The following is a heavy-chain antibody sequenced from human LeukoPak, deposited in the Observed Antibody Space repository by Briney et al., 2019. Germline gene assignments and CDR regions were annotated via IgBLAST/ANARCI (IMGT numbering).Heavy chain of an antibody. Sequence: ASVKVSCKASGDTFTSYAISWVRQAPGRGLEWMGWISAFNGNRNYAQKLQGRVTMTTDTSTSTAYMELRSLRSGDTAVYYCARDQPYGDPGYGLDIWGQGTTVTVSS. D-gene: IGHD4-17*01. J-gene: IGHJ3*02. V-gene: IGHV1-18*01. CDR2: ISAFNGNR. CDR1: GDTFTSYA. CDR3: ARDQPYGDPGYGLDI.